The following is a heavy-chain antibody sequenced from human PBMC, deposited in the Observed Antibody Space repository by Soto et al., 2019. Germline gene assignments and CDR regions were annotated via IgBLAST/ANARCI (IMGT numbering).Heavy chain of an antibody. CDR2: ISGYNGKT. V-gene: IGHV1-18*01. J-gene: IGHJ1*01. Sequence: QVQLVQSGAEVKKPGASVKVFCKASGYTFTNYGISWVRQAPGQGPEWMGWISGYNGKTNYAQTLQGRVTMTTDTSTSTAYMELRSLRSDDTAVYYCARGGSSWSAEYYQHWGQGTLVIVSS. D-gene: IGHD6-13*01. CDR3: ARGGSSWSAEYYQH. CDR1: GYTFTNYG.